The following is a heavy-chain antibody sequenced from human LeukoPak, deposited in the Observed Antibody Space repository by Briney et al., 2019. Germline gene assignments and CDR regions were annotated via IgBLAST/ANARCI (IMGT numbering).Heavy chain of an antibody. D-gene: IGHD3-3*01. J-gene: IGHJ4*02. CDR3: ARYDFNKYFDY. Sequence: GSLRLSCAASGFTFDDYGMSWIRQPPGKGLEWIGYIYYSGSTNYNPSLKSRVTMSVDTSKNQFSLKLTSVTAADTAVYYCARYDFNKYFDYWGQGILVTVSS. CDR2: IYYSGST. CDR1: GFTFDDYG. V-gene: IGHV4-59*01.